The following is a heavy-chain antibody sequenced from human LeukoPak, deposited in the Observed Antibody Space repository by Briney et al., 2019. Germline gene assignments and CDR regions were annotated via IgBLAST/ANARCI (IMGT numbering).Heavy chain of an antibody. CDR3: ARAGGSTIFAVVIPLDY. V-gene: IGHV1-46*01. J-gene: IGHJ4*02. CDR1: GYTFTSYG. D-gene: IGHD3-3*01. Sequence: ASVKVSCKASGYTFTSYGISWVRQAPGQGLEWMGIINPSGGSTSYAQKFQGRVTMTRDMSTSTVYMELSSLRSEDTAVYYCARAGGSTIFAVVIPLDYWGQGTLVTVSS. CDR2: INPSGGST.